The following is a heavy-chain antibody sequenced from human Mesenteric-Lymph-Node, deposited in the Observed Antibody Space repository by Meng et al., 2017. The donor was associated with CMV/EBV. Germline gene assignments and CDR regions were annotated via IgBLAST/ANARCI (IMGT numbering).Heavy chain of an antibody. J-gene: IGHJ6*02. Sequence: SETLSLTCTVSGGSISSSSYYWSWIRQPPGKGLEWIGYIYYTGSTNYNPSLNSRVTISVDPSKNQFSLKLSSVTAADTAVYYCARGYDSSGYSRGRYYGMDVWGQGTTVTVSS. CDR3: ARGYDSSGYSRGRYYGMDV. D-gene: IGHD3-22*01. V-gene: IGHV4-61*01. CDR1: GGSISSSSYY. CDR2: IYYTGST.